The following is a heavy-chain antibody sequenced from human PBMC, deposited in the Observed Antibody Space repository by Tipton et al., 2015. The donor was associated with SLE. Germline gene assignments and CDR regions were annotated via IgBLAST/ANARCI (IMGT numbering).Heavy chain of an antibody. D-gene: IGHD3-10*01. J-gene: IGHJ5*02. CDR1: GGSFSGYY. V-gene: IGHV4-34*01. CDR3: ASRGACRVFAP. Sequence: TLSLTCTVYGGSFSGYYWTWIRQPPGKGLEWIGEINHSGSTNYNPSLKSRVTISVDTSKNQFSLKLSSVTAADTAVYYCASRGACRVFAPWGQGTLVPVLS. CDR2: INHSGST.